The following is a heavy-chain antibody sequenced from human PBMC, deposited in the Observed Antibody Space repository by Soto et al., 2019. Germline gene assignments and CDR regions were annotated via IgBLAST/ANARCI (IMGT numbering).Heavy chain of an antibody. D-gene: IGHD3-3*01. J-gene: IGHJ3*02. CDR1: GFTFSVFG. Sequence: EVQLLESGGGLVQPGGSLRLSCAASGFTFSVFGMTWVRQAPGKGLEWVSALSGSGTNTYYADSVKGRFTISRDNLNNVXSLQMNSLRADDTAVYHCAKGENYDFWSGYHDALDMWGQGTMVTVSS. V-gene: IGHV3-23*01. CDR3: AKGENYDFWSGYHDALDM. CDR2: LSGSGTNT.